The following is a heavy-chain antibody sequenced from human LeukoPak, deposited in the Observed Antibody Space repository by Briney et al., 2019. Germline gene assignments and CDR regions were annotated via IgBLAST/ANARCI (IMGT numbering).Heavy chain of an antibody. Sequence: QPSETLSLTCTVSGGSISSSSYYWGWIRQPPGKGLEWIGSIYYSGSTYYNPSLKSRVTISVDTSKNQFSLKLSSVTAADTAVYYCARTYYVWGSYRYTYFDYWGQGTLVTVSS. CDR3: ARTYYVWGSYRYTYFDY. CDR2: IYYSGST. CDR1: GGSISSSSYY. V-gene: IGHV4-39*01. J-gene: IGHJ4*02. D-gene: IGHD3-16*02.